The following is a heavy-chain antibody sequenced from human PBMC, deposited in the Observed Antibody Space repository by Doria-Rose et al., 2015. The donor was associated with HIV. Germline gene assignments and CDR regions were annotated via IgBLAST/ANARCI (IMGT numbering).Heavy chain of an antibody. CDR2: IFSDDER. V-gene: IGHV2-26*01. D-gene: IGHD6-13*01. Sequence: ESGPVLVKPTETLTLTCTVSGVSLSSPGMGVSWIRQPPGKALEWPANIFSDDERSYKASLKSRLTISRGTYKCQVVLTMTDMDPVDTATYYCARIKSSRWYHKYYFDFWGQGTLVIVSA. CDR3: ARIKSSRWYHKYYFDF. J-gene: IGHJ4*02. CDR1: GVSLSSPGMG.